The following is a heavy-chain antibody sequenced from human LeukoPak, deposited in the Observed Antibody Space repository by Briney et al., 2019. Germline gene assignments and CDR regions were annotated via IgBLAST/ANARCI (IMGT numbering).Heavy chain of an antibody. CDR1: GDSISGYY. CDR3: ARDGDRGY. CDR2: INHSGST. Sequence: SGTLSLTCTVSGDSISGYYWSWIRQPPGKGLEWIGEINHSGSTNYNPSLKSRVTISVDTSKNQFSLKLSSVTAADTAVYYCARDGDRGYWGQGTLVTVSS. D-gene: IGHD3-22*01. J-gene: IGHJ4*02. V-gene: IGHV4-34*01.